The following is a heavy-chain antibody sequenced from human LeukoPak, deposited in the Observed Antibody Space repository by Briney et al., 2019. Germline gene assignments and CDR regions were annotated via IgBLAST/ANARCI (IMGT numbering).Heavy chain of an antibody. Sequence: PSETLSLTCTVSGFSITTGYYWAWIRQPPGKGLEWIGTIFRIGSTYYNPSLKSRVTISVDTSKNQFSLELSSVTAADTALYYCARVTPYNYYDSMLFDYWGQGTLVTVSS. CDR3: ARVTPYNYYDSMLFDY. J-gene: IGHJ4*02. CDR1: GFSITTGYY. V-gene: IGHV4-38-2*02. CDR2: IFRIGST. D-gene: IGHD3-22*01.